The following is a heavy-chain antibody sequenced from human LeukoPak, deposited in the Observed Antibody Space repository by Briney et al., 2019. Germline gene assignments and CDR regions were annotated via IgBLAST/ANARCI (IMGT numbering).Heavy chain of an antibody. J-gene: IGHJ4*02. V-gene: IGHV3-11*01. CDR3: ARDRPTTVTNLDG. CDR2: ISSSGSTI. Sequence: GGSLRLSCAASGFTFSDYYMSWIRQAPGKGLEWVSYISSSGSTIYYADSVKGRFTISRDNAKNSLYLQMNSLRAEDTAVYYCARDRPTTVTNLDGWGQGTLVTVSS. CDR1: GFTFSDYY. D-gene: IGHD4-17*01.